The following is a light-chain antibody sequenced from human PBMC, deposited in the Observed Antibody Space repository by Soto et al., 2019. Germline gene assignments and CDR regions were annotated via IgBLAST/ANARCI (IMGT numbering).Light chain of an antibody. CDR2: DNN. Sequence: QSVLTQPPSVSGAPGQRVTISCTGTSSNIGPGYDVHWYQQLPGTTPKVLIYDNNNRPSGVPDRLSGSKSGTSASLAITGLQAEDESDYYCQSYDISLSAVVFGGGTKLTVL. V-gene: IGLV1-40*01. J-gene: IGLJ2*01. CDR1: SSNIGPGYD. CDR3: QSYDISLSAVV.